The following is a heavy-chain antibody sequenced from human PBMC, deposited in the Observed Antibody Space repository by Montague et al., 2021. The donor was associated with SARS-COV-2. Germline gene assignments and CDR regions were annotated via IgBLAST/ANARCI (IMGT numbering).Heavy chain of an antibody. D-gene: IGHD4-17*01. CDR2: INHSGST. CDR1: GGSFSGYY. CDR3: ARGRTVTTFYYYHYYGMDV. J-gene: IGHJ6*02. V-gene: IGHV4-34*01. Sequence: SETLSLTCAVYGGSFSGYYWSWIRQPPGKGLEWIGEINHSGSTNYNPSLKSRVTISVDTSKNQFSLKLSSVTAADTAVYYCARGRTVTTFYYYHYYGMDVWGQGTTVTVSS.